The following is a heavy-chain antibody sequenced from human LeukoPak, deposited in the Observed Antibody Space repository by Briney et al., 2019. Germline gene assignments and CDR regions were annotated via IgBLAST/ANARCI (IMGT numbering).Heavy chain of an antibody. V-gene: IGHV1-18*01. Sequence: GASVKVSCKASGYTFTSYGISWVRQAPGQGLEWMGWISAYNGNTNYAQKLQGRVTMTTDTSTSTAYMELRSLRSDDTAVYYCALFDLNYYDSRYYMDVWGKGTTVTVSS. CDR2: ISAYNGNT. CDR1: GYTFTSYG. D-gene: IGHD3-22*01. J-gene: IGHJ6*03. CDR3: ALFDLNYYDSRYYMDV.